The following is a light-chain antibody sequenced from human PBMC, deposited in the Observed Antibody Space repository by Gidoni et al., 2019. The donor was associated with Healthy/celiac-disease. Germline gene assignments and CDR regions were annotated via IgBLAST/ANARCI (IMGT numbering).Light chain of an antibody. V-gene: IGKV1-39*01. CDR1: QSIRSY. CDR3: QQSYSTPLT. J-gene: IGKJ4*01. CDR2: SAS. Sequence: DIQMTQYPSSLSASVGDRVTITCRASQSIRSYLNWYQQKPGKAPKLLIYSASSLQIGVPSRFSGSGSGRDFTLNISSLQPEDFATYYCQQSYSTPLTFGGGTKVEIK.